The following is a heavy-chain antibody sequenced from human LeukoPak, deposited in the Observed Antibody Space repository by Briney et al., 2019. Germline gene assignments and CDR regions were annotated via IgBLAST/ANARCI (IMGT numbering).Heavy chain of an antibody. D-gene: IGHD2-15*01. J-gene: IGHJ5*02. CDR2: FSSSCSYI. Sequence: SGGSLRLSCAASGFTFSSYSMNWVRQARGKGLGWVSSFSSSCSYIYYADSVKGRFTISRDNAKNSLYLQMNSLRAEDTAVYYCARETDHGYCSGGSCSGDPGWFDPWGQGTLVTVSS. V-gene: IGHV3-21*01. CDR3: ARETDHGYCSGGSCSGDPGWFDP. CDR1: GFTFSSYS.